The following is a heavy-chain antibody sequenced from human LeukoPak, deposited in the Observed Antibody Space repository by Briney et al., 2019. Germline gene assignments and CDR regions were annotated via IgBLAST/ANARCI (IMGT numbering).Heavy chain of an antibody. CDR2: IIPIFGTA. J-gene: IGHJ4*02. D-gene: IGHD6-13*01. CDR3: ARDFEELVAAGDVFDY. Sequence: GASVKVSCKASGGTFSSYAISWVRQAPGQGLEWMGGIIPIFGTANYAQKFQGRVTITTDESTSTAYMELSSLRSEDTAVYYCARDFEELVAAGDVFDYWGQGTLVTVSS. CDR1: GGTFSSYA. V-gene: IGHV1-69*05.